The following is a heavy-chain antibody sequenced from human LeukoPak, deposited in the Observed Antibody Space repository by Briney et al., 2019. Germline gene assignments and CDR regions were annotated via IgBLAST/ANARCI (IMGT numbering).Heavy chain of an antibody. D-gene: IGHD4-11*01. J-gene: IGHJ5*02. Sequence: PGGSLRLSCAASGFTSSSTWMSWVRQAPGKGLEWVGRSKSKSDGGKTDYAAPVKGRFTISRDNSKNTLYLQMNSLRAEDTAVYYCAKDSLPLYSNYNWFDPWGQGTLVTVSS. CDR2: SKSKSDGGKT. CDR1: GFTSSSTW. CDR3: AKDSLPLYSNYNWFDP. V-gene: IGHV3-15*01.